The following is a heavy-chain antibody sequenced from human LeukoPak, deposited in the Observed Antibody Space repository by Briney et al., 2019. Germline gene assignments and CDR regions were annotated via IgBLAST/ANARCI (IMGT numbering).Heavy chain of an antibody. V-gene: IGHV3-74*01. Sequence: GGSVSLSCAASGFTFSLYWMHWVRQGPGKGLMWVSRLNEDGSTADYADSVKGRFTMSRDNAKGKVFLEMRSLTVEDTAIYFCVRERIYYSDLAYKERENLHLWGRGTLVTVSS. CDR3: VRERIYYSDLAYKERENLHL. J-gene: IGHJ5*02. D-gene: IGHD1-26*01. CDR2: LNEDGSTA. CDR1: GFTFSLYW.